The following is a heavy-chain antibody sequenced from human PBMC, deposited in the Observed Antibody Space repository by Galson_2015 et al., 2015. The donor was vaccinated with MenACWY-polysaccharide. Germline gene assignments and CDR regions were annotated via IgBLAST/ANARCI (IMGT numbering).Heavy chain of an antibody. D-gene: IGHD4-17*01. V-gene: IGHV5-51*03. CDR2: IYPADSDT. J-gene: IGHJ4*02. CDR1: GYSFTSNW. Sequence: QSGAEVKKPGESLPISCTGSGYSFTSNWIGWVRQMPGKGLEWMGIIYPADSDTRYSPSFPGQVTISADKSISTAYLQWSSLKASDTAVYYCARLSATGTVTFDYWGQGTLVTVSS. CDR3: ARLSATGTVTFDY.